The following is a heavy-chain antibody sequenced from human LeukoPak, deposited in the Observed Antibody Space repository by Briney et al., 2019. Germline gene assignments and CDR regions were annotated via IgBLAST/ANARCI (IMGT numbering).Heavy chain of an antibody. Sequence: GGSLRLSCTASGFIFSSYYLTWVRQAPGKGLEWVANIKQDGSEKMYVDSVKGRLTLSRDNAKNSVYLQMNSLRAEDTAVYYCARDFPEGFWSGYFDYWGQGTLVTVSS. D-gene: IGHD3-3*01. CDR2: IKQDGSEK. CDR3: ARDFPEGFWSGYFDY. CDR1: GFIFSSYY. V-gene: IGHV3-7*01. J-gene: IGHJ4*02.